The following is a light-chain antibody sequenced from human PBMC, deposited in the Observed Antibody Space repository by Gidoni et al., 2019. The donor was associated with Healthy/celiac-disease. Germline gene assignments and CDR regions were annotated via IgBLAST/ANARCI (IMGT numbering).Light chain of an antibody. CDR2: WAS. CDR3: QQHYSSPPNT. CDR1: QSVLSSSNNKNY. J-gene: IGKJ2*01. V-gene: IGKV4-1*01. Sequence: DIVMTQSPDSLAVSLGERATINCKSSQSVLSSSNNKNYLAWYQQKPGKPPKLLIYWASIRESGVPDRFSGSGSGTDFTLTISSLQAEDVAVYYCQQHYSSPPNTFGQGTKLEI.